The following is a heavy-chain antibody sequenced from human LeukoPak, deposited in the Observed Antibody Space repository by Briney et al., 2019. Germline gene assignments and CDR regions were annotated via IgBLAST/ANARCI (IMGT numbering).Heavy chain of an antibody. CDR3: ARQNGGRITMVRGRIWFDP. Sequence: SETLSLTCAVYGGSFSGYYWSWIRQPPGKGLGWIGEINHSGSTNYNPSLKSRVTISVDTSKNQFSLKLSSVTAADTAVYYCARQNGGRITMVRGRIWFDPWGQGTLVTVSS. D-gene: IGHD3-10*01. CDR2: INHSGST. V-gene: IGHV4-34*01. J-gene: IGHJ5*02. CDR1: GGSFSGYY.